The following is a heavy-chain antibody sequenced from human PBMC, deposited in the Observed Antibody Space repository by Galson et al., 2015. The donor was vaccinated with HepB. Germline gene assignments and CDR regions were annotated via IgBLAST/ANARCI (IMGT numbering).Heavy chain of an antibody. CDR3: AREPTSDSGSYHYYYYYGMDV. CDR2: INPSGGST. D-gene: IGHD1-26*01. CDR1: GYTFTSYY. V-gene: IGHV1-46*01. Sequence: SVTVSCKASGYTFTSYYMHWVRQAPGQGLEWMGIINPSGGSTSYAQKFQGRVTMTRDASTSTVYMELSSLRSEDTAVYYCAREPTSDSGSYHYYYYYGMDVWGQGTTVTVSS. J-gene: IGHJ6*02.